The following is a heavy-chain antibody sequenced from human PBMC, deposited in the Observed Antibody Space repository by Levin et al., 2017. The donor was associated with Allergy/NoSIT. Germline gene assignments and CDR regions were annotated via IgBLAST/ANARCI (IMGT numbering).Heavy chain of an antibody. J-gene: IGHJ4*02. CDR3: AKLLEQQLVRLRYFDC. D-gene: IGHD6-13*01. Sequence: GGSLRLSCAASGFAFNRYGMHWVRQAPGKGLEWVAVISYDGSDKYYADSVRGRFNISRDNSKNTLYLQMNSLRPEDTAVYYCAKLLEQQLVRLRYFDCWGQGTLVTVSS. CDR1: GFAFNRYG. CDR2: ISYDGSDK. V-gene: IGHV3-30*18.